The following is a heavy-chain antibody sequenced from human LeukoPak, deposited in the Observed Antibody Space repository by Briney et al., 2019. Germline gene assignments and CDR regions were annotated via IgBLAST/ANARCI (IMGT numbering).Heavy chain of an antibody. D-gene: IGHD3-22*01. V-gene: IGHV4-4*07. J-gene: IGHJ4*02. CDR3: ARVITMIVVDPDYFDY. CDR1: GGSIGSYY. CDR2: IYTSGST. Sequence: SETLSLTCTVSGGSIGSYYWSWIRQPAGKGLEWIGRIYTSGSTNYNPSLKSRVTMSVDTSKNQFSLKLSSVTAADTAVYYCARVITMIVVDPDYFDYWGQGTLVTVSS.